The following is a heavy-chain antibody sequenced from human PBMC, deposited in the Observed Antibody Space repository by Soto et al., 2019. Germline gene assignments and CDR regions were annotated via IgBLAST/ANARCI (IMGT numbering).Heavy chain of an antibody. D-gene: IGHD2-2*03. CDR3: ARLNGYFISTNCHGYYGMDV. CDR1: GGFVSSSSYS. Sequence: SETLSLTCSVSGGFVSSSSYSWGWIRQSPGKGLEWIGTIYSSENTYYNPSLLSRVTISVDTSKNEFSLRLSSVTAADTAVYYCARLNGYFISTNCHGYYGMDVWGQGTTVTVSS. CDR2: IYSSENT. V-gene: IGHV4-39*01. J-gene: IGHJ6*02.